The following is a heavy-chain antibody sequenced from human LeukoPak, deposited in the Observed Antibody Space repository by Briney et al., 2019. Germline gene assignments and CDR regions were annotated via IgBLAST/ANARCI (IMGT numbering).Heavy chain of an antibody. J-gene: IGHJ6*02. CDR2: IRYSGNT. Sequence: SETLSLTCTVSGDSIISSRYYWGWIRQPPGKGLEWIASIRYSGNTFYNPSFKSRVTISVDTSKNQFSLKLSSVTAADTAVYYCARGLRFLDFLDVWGQGTTVTVSS. D-gene: IGHD3-3*01. CDR3: ARGLRFLDFLDV. V-gene: IGHV4-39*07. CDR1: GDSIISSRYY.